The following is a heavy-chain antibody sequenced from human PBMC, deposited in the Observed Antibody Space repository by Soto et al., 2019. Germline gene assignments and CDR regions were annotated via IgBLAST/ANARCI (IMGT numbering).Heavy chain of an antibody. J-gene: IGHJ3*02. Sequence: QVQLVESGGGVVQPGRSLRLSCAASGFTFSSYGMHWVRQAPGKGLEWVAVIWYDGSNKYYADSVKGRFTISRDNSKNTLYLQMNSLRAEDTAVYYCAREYSSSPDDAFDIWGQGTMVTVSS. V-gene: IGHV3-33*01. D-gene: IGHD6-6*01. CDR1: GFTFSSYG. CDR2: IWYDGSNK. CDR3: AREYSSSPDDAFDI.